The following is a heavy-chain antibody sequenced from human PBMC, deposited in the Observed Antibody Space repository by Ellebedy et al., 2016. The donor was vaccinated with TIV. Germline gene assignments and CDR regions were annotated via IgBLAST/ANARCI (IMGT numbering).Heavy chain of an antibody. CDR1: GFTFSSYG. D-gene: IGHD3-3*01. CDR3: AKDSSFTILGVAIHYFDP. V-gene: IGHV3-30*18. CDR2: ISSDGSNK. J-gene: IGHJ5*02. Sequence: GGSLRLSXTASGFTFSSYGMHWVRQAPGKGLEWVALISSDGSNKYYTDSVKGRFTISRDNSKNTLYLQMDSLRVEDTAVYYCAKDSSFTILGVAIHYFDPWGQGTLVTVSS.